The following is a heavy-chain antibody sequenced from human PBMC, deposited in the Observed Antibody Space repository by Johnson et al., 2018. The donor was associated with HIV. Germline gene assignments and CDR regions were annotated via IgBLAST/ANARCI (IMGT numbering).Heavy chain of an antibody. Sequence: QMLLVESGGGVVQPGRSLRLSCPASGFTFSSYAMHWVRQAPGKGLAWVAVIRYDGSNKYYADSVKGRFTISRDNSKNTLYLQMNSLRAEETAVYYCAKEQAVVVIGIGAFDIWGQGTMVTVSS. D-gene: IGHD3-22*01. CDR2: IRYDGSNK. CDR3: AKEQAVVVIGIGAFDI. CDR1: GFTFSSYA. V-gene: IGHV3-30*02. J-gene: IGHJ3*02.